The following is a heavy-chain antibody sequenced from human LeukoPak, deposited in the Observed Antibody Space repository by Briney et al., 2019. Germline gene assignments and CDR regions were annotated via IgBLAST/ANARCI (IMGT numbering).Heavy chain of an antibody. CDR3: TRDQH. CDR2: MNPDGSQK. J-gene: IGHJ1*01. Sequence: PGGSLRLSCTGAGITFSNYWMSWVRQAPGKGLEWVARMNPDGSQKSYGDSVKGRFTISRDDAEKSLYLEMNSLRVEDTAVYYCTRDQHWGQGTLVTVSS. V-gene: IGHV3-7*01. CDR1: GITFSNYW.